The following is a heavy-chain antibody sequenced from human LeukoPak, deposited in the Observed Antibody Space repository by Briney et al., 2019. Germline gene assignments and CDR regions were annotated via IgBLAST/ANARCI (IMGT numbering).Heavy chain of an antibody. Sequence: GGSLRLSCAASVFTFSSYAMHWVRQAPGKGLEWVAVISYDGSNKYYADSVKGRFTISRDNSKNTLYLQMNSLRAEDTAVYYCARSYDISFQHCGQGTLVTVSS. CDR1: VFTFSSYA. D-gene: IGHD3-9*01. CDR3: ARSYDISFQH. CDR2: ISYDGSNK. J-gene: IGHJ1*01. V-gene: IGHV3-30*04.